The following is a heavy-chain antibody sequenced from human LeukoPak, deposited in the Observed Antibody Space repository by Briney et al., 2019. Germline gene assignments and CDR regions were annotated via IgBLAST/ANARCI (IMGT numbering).Heavy chain of an antibody. J-gene: IGHJ5*02. D-gene: IGHD1/OR15-1a*01. CDR1: GGSISSGGYS. Sequence: PSQTLSLTCAVSGGSISSGGYSWSWIRQPPGKGLEWIGYIYHSGSTYYNPSLKSRVTISVDTSKNQFSLKLSSVTAADTAVYYCARHDSNWNSVINWFDPWGQGTLVTVSS. CDR2: IYHSGST. CDR3: ARHDSNWNSVINWFDP. V-gene: IGHV4-30-2*03.